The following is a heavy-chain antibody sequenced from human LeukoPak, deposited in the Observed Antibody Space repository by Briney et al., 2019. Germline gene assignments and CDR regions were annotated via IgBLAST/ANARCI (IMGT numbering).Heavy chain of an antibody. V-gene: IGHV4-59*12. J-gene: IGHJ5*02. D-gene: IGHD6-19*01. CDR2: IYYSGST. Sequence: SETLSLTCTVSGGSISSYYWSWIRQPPGKGLEWIGYIYYSGSTNYNPSLKSRVTISVDTPKNQFSLKLSSVTAADTAVYYCARRIRGVAGTGWFDPWGQGTLVTVSS. CDR3: ARRIRGVAGTGWFDP. CDR1: GGSISSYY.